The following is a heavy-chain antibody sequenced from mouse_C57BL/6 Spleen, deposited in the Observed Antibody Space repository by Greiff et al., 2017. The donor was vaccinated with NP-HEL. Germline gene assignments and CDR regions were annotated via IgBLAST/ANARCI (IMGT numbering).Heavy chain of an antibody. CDR1: GYTFTSYW. Sequence: VQLQQPGAELVKPGASVKLSCKASGYTFTSYWMQWVKQRPGQGLEWIGEIDPSDSYTNYNQKFKGKATLTVDTSSSTAYMQLSSLTSEDSAVYYCARSNDYDGLDYWGQGTTLTVSS. J-gene: IGHJ2*01. D-gene: IGHD2-4*01. CDR3: ARSNDYDGLDY. CDR2: IDPSDSYT. V-gene: IGHV1-50*01.